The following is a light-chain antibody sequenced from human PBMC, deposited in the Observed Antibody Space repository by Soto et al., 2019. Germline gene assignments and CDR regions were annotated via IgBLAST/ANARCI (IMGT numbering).Light chain of an antibody. CDR2: DAS. V-gene: IGKV3D-20*02. Sequence: EFVLTQSPGTLSLSPGERATLSCRASQTVRNNYLAWYQQKPGQAPRLLIYDASSRATGIPDRFSGGGSGTNFTLSVSGLETEDFATYYCQQRTNSPPWTFGQGTKVDIK. CDR3: QQRTNSPPWT. CDR1: QTVRNNY. J-gene: IGKJ1*01.